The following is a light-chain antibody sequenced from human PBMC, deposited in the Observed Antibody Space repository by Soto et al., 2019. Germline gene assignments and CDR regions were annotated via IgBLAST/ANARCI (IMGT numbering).Light chain of an antibody. CDR3: QQYNIWPPWT. V-gene: IGKV3-15*01. CDR1: QGVSGN. Sequence: EIVMTQSPATLSVSPGERATLSCRASQGVSGNLAWYQQKPGQAPRLLIYGASTRATGIPARFSGSGSGTEVTLTISSLQSEDFAVYYCQQYNIWPPWTFGQGTKVEVK. J-gene: IGKJ1*01. CDR2: GAS.